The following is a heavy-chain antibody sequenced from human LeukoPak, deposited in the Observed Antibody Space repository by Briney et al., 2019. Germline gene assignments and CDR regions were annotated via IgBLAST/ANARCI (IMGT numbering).Heavy chain of an antibody. CDR1: GFTLSAFG. J-gene: IGHJ5*02. V-gene: IGHV3-30*02. CDR2: IRYEGSNQ. Sequence: GGSLRLSCAATGFTLSAFGMHWLRQAPGKGLEWVAFIRYEGSNQYYEPSVKGRFTISRDNSKNEVYLEMTRLRPEDSALYYCVKDDLSDADEAWGRGTLVVVSS. D-gene: IGHD2-8*01. CDR3: VKDDLSDADEA.